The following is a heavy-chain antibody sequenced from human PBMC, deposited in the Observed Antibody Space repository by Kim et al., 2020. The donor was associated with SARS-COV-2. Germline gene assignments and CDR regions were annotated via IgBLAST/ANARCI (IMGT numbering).Heavy chain of an antibody. CDR1: GFIFSTYG. CDR2: IWSDGSNK. V-gene: IGHV3-33*01. CDR3: VRNSQQQDMDV. D-gene: IGHD6-13*01. Sequence: GGSLRLSCAASGFIFSTYGMHWVRQAPGKGLEWVAIIWSDGSNKYYEDSVKGRFTISRDNSKNTLYLQMNSLRAEDTAVYYCVRNSQQQDMDVWGQGTTVTVSS. J-gene: IGHJ6*02.